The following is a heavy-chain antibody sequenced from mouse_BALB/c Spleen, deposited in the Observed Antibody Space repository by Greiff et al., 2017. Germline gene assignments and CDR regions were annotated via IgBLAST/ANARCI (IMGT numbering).Heavy chain of an antibody. V-gene: IGHV5-9-4*01. CDR3: AREGNGWFAY. J-gene: IGHJ3*01. Sequence: EVQRVESGGGLVKPGGSLKLSCAASGFTFSSYAMSWVRQSPEKRLEWVAEISSGGSYTYYPDTVTGRFTISRDNAKNTLYLEMSSLRSEDTAMYYCAREGNGWFAYWGPGTLVTVSA. CDR1: GFTFSSYA. CDR2: ISSGGSYT.